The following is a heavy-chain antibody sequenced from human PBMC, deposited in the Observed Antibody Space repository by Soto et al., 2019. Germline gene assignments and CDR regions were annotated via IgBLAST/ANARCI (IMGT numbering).Heavy chain of an antibody. V-gene: IGHV3-30-3*01. J-gene: IGHJ6*02. CDR2: ISYDGSNK. D-gene: IGHD2-21*02. CDR3: ARTYCGGDCYSPFWETVLYYGMDV. CDR1: GFTFSSYA. Sequence: GGSLRLSCAASGFTFSSYAMHWVRQAPGKGLEWVAVISYDGSNKYYANSVKGRFTISRDNSKNTLYLQMNSLRAEDTAVYYCARTYCGGDCYSPFWETVLYYGMDVWGQGTTVTVSS.